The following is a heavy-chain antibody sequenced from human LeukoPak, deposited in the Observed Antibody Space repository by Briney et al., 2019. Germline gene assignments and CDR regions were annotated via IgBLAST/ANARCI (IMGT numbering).Heavy chain of an antibody. Sequence: SETLSLTCTVSGDSISSYHWCWIRQLPGKGLEWIGCIYYSGNTNYNPSLKSRVTISVDTSKNQFSLKLSSVTPADTAVYYCARGRYSVYDPFDYWGQGTLVTVSS. V-gene: IGHV4-59*01. J-gene: IGHJ4*02. CDR2: IYYSGNT. D-gene: IGHD5/OR15-5a*01. CDR3: ARGRYSVYDPFDY. CDR1: GDSISSYH.